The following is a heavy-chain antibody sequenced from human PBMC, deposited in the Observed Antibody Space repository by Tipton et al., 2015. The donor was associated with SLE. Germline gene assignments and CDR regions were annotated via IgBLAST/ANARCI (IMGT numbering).Heavy chain of an antibody. CDR2: ISHSGST. J-gene: IGHJ4*02. V-gene: IGHV4-4*01. Sequence: SLRLSCTVSGVSISSRDYWSWVRQPPGEGLEWIGDISHSGSTTYNPSLRSRVTISVDKSKNQFSLRLNSLTDADTAMYFSARGKSSRFCDGGVYFDHWGQGSLVTVSS. CDR3: ARGKSSRFCDGGVYFDH. CDR1: GVSISSRDY. D-gene: IGHD6-13*01.